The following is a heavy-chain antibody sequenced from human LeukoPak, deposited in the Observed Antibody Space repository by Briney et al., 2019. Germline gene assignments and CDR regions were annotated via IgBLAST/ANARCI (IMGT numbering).Heavy chain of an antibody. Sequence: GGSLRLSCAASGFTFSSYAMTWVRQAPGKGLEWVSVISGSGGSTDNADSVKGRFSISRDNSKNTLYLQMNSLRTEDTAVYYCARDRGALDYWGQGTLVTVSS. CDR2: ISGSGGST. CDR1: GFTFSSYA. D-gene: IGHD1-26*01. V-gene: IGHV3-23*01. J-gene: IGHJ4*02. CDR3: ARDRGALDY.